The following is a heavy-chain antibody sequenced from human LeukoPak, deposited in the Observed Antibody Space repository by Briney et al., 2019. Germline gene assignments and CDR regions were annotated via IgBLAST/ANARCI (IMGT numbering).Heavy chain of an antibody. CDR1: GYTFTGYY. Sequence: SVKVSCKASGYTFTGYYMHWVRQAPGQGLEWMGGIIPIFGTANYAQKFQGRVTITTDESTSTAYMELSSLRSEDTAVYYCARNDYYDSSGAGGAFDIWGQGTMVTVSS. V-gene: IGHV1-69*05. D-gene: IGHD3-22*01. CDR3: ARNDYYDSSGAGGAFDI. CDR2: IIPIFGTA. J-gene: IGHJ3*02.